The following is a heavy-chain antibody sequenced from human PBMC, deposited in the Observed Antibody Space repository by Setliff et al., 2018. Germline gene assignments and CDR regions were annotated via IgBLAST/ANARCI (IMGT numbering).Heavy chain of an antibody. CDR2: ISSSSSYI. CDR1: GFTFSSYS. Sequence: PGGSLRLSCAASGFTFSSYSMNWVRQAPGKGLEWVSSISSSSSYIYYADSVKGRFTISRDNAKNSLYLQMNSLRAEDAAVYYCASSNYGGEDYWGQGTLVTVSS. D-gene: IGHD4-17*01. J-gene: IGHJ4*02. CDR3: ASSNYGGEDY. V-gene: IGHV3-21*01.